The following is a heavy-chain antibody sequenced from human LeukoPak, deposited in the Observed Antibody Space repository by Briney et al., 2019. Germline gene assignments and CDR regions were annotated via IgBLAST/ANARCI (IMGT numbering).Heavy chain of an antibody. CDR2: INHSGST. J-gene: IGHJ4*02. D-gene: IGHD3-10*01. CDR3: ERCGSTVRGVITYYFDY. Sequence: PSETLSLTCAVYGGSFSGYYWSWIRQPPGKGPEWIGEINHSGSTNYNPSLKSRVTISVDTSKNQFSLKLSSVTAADTAVYYCERCGSTVRGVITYYFDYWGQRTLVTVSS. CDR1: GGSFSGYY. V-gene: IGHV4-34*01.